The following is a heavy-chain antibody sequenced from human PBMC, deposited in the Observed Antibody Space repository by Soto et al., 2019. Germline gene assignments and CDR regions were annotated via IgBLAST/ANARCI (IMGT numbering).Heavy chain of an antibody. CDR3: ARGELLWFGELLR. CDR1: GGSISSGGYS. CDR2: IYHSGST. V-gene: IGHV4-30-2*01. D-gene: IGHD3-10*01. Sequence: PSETLSLTCAVSGGSISSGGYSWSWIRQPPGKGLEWIGYIYHSGSTYYNPSLKSRVTISVDRSKNQFSLKLSSVTAADTAVYYCARGELLWFGELLRWGQGTLVTVSS. J-gene: IGHJ4*02.